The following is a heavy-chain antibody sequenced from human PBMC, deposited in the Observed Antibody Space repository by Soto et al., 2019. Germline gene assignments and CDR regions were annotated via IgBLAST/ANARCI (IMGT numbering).Heavy chain of an antibody. CDR2: ISSSSSYI. J-gene: IGHJ5*02. Sequence: GGSLRLSCAASGFTFSSYSMNWVRQAPGKGLEWVSSISSSSSYIYYADSVKGRFTISRDNAKNSLYLQMNSLRAEDTAVYYCARDKSREDDFWSGRSNWFDPWGQGTLVTVSS. CDR3: ARDKSREDDFWSGRSNWFDP. CDR1: GFTFSSYS. V-gene: IGHV3-21*01. D-gene: IGHD3-3*01.